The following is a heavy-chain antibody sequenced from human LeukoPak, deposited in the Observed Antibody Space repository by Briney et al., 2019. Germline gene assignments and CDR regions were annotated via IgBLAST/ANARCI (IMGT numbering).Heavy chain of an antibody. J-gene: IGHJ4*02. CDR2: INPSGGST. Sequence: ASVKVSCKASGGTFSSYAISWVRQAPGQGLEWMGIINPSGGSTSYAQKFQGRVTMTRDMSTSTVYMELSSLRSEDTAVYYCARSYSSKQTDDYWGQGTLVTVSS. D-gene: IGHD6-13*01. CDR3: ARSYSSKQTDDY. CDR1: GGTFSSYA. V-gene: IGHV1-46*01.